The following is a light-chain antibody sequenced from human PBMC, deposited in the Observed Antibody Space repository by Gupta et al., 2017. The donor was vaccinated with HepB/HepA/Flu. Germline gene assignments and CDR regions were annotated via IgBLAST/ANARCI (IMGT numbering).Light chain of an antibody. CDR2: EVS. CDR3: MHRHNVSKT. J-gene: IGKJ2*01. V-gene: IGKV2D-29*01. Sequence: IVLTQTLLSLSVTPGQPASISCKSSQTLLHADGKTYLYWYLQKPGQPPQLLIYEVSNRCSGGTDRRFSGGSEAEDFTNTSRVQQYDVCAVHCMHRHNVSKTFGQGTQLEI. CDR1: QTLLHADGKTY.